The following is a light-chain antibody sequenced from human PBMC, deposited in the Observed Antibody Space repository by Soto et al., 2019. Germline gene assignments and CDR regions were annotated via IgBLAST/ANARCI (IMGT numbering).Light chain of an antibody. J-gene: IGLJ1*01. CDR2: SND. Sequence: QSVLTQPTSASGTPGQRGTISCSGSSFNIGTYNVNWYQQLPGTAPKLLVYSNDQRPSGVPDRFSGSKSGTSASLAISGLQSEDDADYYCAAWDDSLNSYVFGIGTKLTVL. CDR3: AAWDDSLNSYV. V-gene: IGLV1-44*01. CDR1: SFNIGTYN.